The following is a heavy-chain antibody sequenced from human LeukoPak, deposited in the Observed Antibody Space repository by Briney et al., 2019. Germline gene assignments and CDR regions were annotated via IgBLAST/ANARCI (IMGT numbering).Heavy chain of an antibody. CDR2: VYYSGST. J-gene: IGHJ2*01. V-gene: IGHV4-39*01. Sequence: TPSETLSLTCTVSGGSISSSSYYWGWIRQPPGKGLEWIGSVYYSGSTYYNPSLKSRLTTSVDTSKNQFSLKLSSVTAADTAVYYCARHRYTAMMIRCFDLWGRGTLVTVSS. D-gene: IGHD5-18*01. CDR3: ARHRYTAMMIRCFDL. CDR1: GGSISSSSYY.